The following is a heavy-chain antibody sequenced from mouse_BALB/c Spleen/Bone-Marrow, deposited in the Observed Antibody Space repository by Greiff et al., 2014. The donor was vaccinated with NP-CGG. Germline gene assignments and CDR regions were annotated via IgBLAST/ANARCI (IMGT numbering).Heavy chain of an antibody. Sequence: EVQLVESGAELVKPGASVKLPCTASGFNIKDTYMHWVKQRPEQGLEWIGRIDPANGNTKYDPKFQGKATITADTSSNTAYLQLSSLTSEDTAVYYCARSRDYGSSYYAMDYWGQGTSVTVSS. V-gene: IGHV14-3*02. CDR2: IDPANGNT. D-gene: IGHD1-1*01. J-gene: IGHJ4*01. CDR3: ARSRDYGSSYYAMDY. CDR1: GFNIKDTY.